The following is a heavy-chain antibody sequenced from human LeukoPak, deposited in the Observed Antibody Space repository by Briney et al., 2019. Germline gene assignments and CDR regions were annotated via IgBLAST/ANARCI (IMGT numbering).Heavy chain of an antibody. V-gene: IGHV3-9*03. D-gene: IGHD6-13*01. CDR3: AKGTQEAAGLFDY. CDR2: ISWNSGSI. CDR1: GFTFDDYA. Sequence: GGSLRLSCAASGFTFDDYAMHWVRQAPGKGLEWVSGISWNSGSIGYADSVKGRFTISRDNAKNSLYLQMNSLRAEDMALYYCAKGTQEAAGLFDYWGQGTLVTVSS. J-gene: IGHJ4*02.